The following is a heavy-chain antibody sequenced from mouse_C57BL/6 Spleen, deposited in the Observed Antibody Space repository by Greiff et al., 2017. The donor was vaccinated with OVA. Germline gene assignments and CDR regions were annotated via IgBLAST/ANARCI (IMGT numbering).Heavy chain of an antibody. J-gene: IGHJ3*01. CDR3: ARTYYGSSWFAY. D-gene: IGHD1-1*01. CDR1: GFTFSDYG. CDR2: ISSGSSTI. V-gene: IGHV5-17*01. Sequence: EVKLVESGGGLVKPGGSLKLSCAASGFTFSDYGMHWVRQAPEKGLEWVAYISSGSSTIYYADTVTGRFTISRDNAKNTLFLQMTSLRSEDTAMYYCARTYYGSSWFAYWGQGTLVTVSA.